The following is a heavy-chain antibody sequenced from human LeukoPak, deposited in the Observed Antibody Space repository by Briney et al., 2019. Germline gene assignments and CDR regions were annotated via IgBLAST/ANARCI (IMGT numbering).Heavy chain of an antibody. J-gene: IGHJ3*02. CDR3: ARELTIFGVVIRRYDTFDI. CDR2: IDSSSTYI. V-gene: IGHV3-21*01. D-gene: IGHD3-3*01. CDR1: GFAFNTHS. Sequence: GGSLRLSCAASGFAFNTHSMNWVRQAPGKGVEWVSAIDSSSTYIFYTDSVKGRFTISRDNARDSLYLQMDSLRAEDTAVYYCARELTIFGVVIRRYDTFDIRGQGTMVTVSS.